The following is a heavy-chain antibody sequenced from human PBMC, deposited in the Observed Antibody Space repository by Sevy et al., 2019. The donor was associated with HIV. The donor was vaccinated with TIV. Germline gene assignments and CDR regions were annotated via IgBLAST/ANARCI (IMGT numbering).Heavy chain of an antibody. V-gene: IGHV3-23*01. CDR2: ISGSGGST. J-gene: IGHJ4*02. CDR1: GFTFSSYA. CDR3: AKDLPPRTGYSSGWYCYDY. Sequence: GGSLRLSCAASGFTFSSYAMSWVRQAPGKGLEWVSAISGSGGSTYYADSVKGRFTISRDNSKNTLYLQMNSLRAEDTAVYYCAKDLPPRTGYSSGWYCYDYWGQGTLVTVSS. D-gene: IGHD6-19*01.